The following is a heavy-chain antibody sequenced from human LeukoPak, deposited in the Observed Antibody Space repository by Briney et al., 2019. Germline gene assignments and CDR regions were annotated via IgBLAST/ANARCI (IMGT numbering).Heavy chain of an antibody. V-gene: IGHV4-59*01. D-gene: IGHD5-24*01. CDR1: GGSISSYY. J-gene: IGHJ3*02. Sequence: KPSETLSLTCTVSGGSISSYYWSWIRQPPGKGLEWIGYIYYSGSTNYNPSLKSRVTISVDTSKNQFSLKLSSVTAADTAVYYCARRVPATSGAFDIWGQGTMVTVSS. CDR2: IYYSGST. CDR3: ARRVPATSGAFDI.